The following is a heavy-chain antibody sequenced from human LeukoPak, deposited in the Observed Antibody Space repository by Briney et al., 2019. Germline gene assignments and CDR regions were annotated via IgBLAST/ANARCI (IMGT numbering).Heavy chain of an antibody. J-gene: IGHJ5*02. CDR3: ARESGSYLWRSWLNP. D-gene: IGHD3-16*01. Sequence: SETLSLTCTVSGGSINSYYWTWIRQPPGKGLEWIGNIYNSGNTNYNPSLKSRVTISVDTSKNQFSLKLNSVTAADTAVYYCARESGSYLWRSWLNPWGQGTLVNVSS. CDR2: IYNSGNT. CDR1: GGSINSYY. V-gene: IGHV4-59*01.